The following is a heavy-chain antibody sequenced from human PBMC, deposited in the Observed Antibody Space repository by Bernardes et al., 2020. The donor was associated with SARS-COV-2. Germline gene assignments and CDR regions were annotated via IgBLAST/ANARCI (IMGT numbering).Heavy chain of an antibody. CDR3: ARGGTSSGYYSRGFGIDY. CDR2: INHSGST. J-gene: IGHJ4*02. D-gene: IGHD3-22*01. Sequence: SETLSLTFAVYGGSFSGYYWSWIRQPPGKGLEWIGEINHSGSTNYNPSLKSRVTISVDTSKNQFSLKLSSVTAADTAVYYCARGGTSSGYYSRGFGIDYWGQGTLVTVSS. CDR1: GGSFSGYY. V-gene: IGHV4-34*01.